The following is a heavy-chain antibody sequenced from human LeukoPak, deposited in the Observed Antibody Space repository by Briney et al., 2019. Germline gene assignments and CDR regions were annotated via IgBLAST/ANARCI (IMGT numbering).Heavy chain of an antibody. Sequence: PGGSLRLSCAASGFTFSSYWMSWVRQAPGKGLEWVANIKQDGSEKYYVDSVKGRFTISTDNAKNSLYLQMNSLRAEDTAVYYCARDGIAAAGRDFDYWGQGTLVTVSS. J-gene: IGHJ4*02. CDR3: ARDGIAAAGRDFDY. CDR2: IKQDGSEK. CDR1: GFTFSSYW. D-gene: IGHD6-13*01. V-gene: IGHV3-7*01.